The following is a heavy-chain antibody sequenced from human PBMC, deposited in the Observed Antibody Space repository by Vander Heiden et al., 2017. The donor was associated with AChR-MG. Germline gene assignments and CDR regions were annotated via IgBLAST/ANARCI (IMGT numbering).Heavy chain of an antibody. CDR1: GLTFSSYS. V-gene: IGHV3-21*01. CDR3: ARAMAGEIYDAFDI. D-gene: IGHD6-19*01. Sequence: EVQLVESGGGLVKPGGSLRLSCAASGLTFSSYSMNWVRQAPGKGLEWVSSISSSSSYIYYADSVKGRFTISRDNAKNSLYLQMNSLRAEDTAVYYCARAMAGEIYDAFDIWGQGTMVTVSS. J-gene: IGHJ3*02. CDR2: ISSSSSYI.